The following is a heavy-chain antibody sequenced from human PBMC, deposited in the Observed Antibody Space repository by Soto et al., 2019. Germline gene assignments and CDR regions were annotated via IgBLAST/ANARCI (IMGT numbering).Heavy chain of an antibody. Sequence: QVQLVQSGAEVKKPGASVKVSCKASGYTFTSYGISWVRQAPGQGLEWMGWISTYNGNTNYTRKLKGRVTMTPDTDTSTAYMELRSLRSDDTAVYYCARDGQTTMVRGVRGGSYNYYGMDVWGQGTTVTVSS. D-gene: IGHD3-10*01. CDR1: GYTFTSYG. J-gene: IGHJ6*02. CDR3: ARDGQTTMVRGVRGGSYNYYGMDV. CDR2: ISTYNGNT. V-gene: IGHV1-18*04.